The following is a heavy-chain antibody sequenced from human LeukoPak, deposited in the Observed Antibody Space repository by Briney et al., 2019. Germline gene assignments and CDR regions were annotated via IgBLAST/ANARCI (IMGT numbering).Heavy chain of an antibody. J-gene: IGHJ4*02. CDR1: GFRFSTYW. D-gene: IGHD4/OR15-4a*01. Sequence: PGGSLRLSCAASGFRFSTYWMSWVRQAPGEGLQWVANINEDGSETNYADSVKGRFTISRDNGKNSLYLQMSSLRADDTAAYYCARESPYGAIDYWGQGTLVIVPP. V-gene: IGHV3-7*03. CDR3: ARESPYGAIDY. CDR2: INEDGSET.